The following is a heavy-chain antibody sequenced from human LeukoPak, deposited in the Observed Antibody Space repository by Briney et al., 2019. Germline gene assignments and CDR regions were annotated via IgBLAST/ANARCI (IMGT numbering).Heavy chain of an antibody. V-gene: IGHV3-66*01. Sequence: GGSLRLSCAASGFTVSNNYMSWVRQAPGKGLEWVSIIYNGGSTYYTDSVKGRFTISRDNAKNSLYLQMNSLRAEDTAVYYCARDGHYDILTGYFQDWGQGTLVTVSS. J-gene: IGHJ1*01. D-gene: IGHD3-9*01. CDR2: IYNGGST. CDR3: ARDGHYDILTGYFQD. CDR1: GFTVSNNY.